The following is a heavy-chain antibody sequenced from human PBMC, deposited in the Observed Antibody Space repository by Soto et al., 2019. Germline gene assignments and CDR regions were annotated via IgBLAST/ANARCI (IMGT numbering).Heavy chain of an antibody. Sequence: QVQLVQSGAEVKKPGASVKVSCKASGYTFSDYYMHWVRQAPGQGLEWMGLINPSGGSTTNVQKFQGRVTMTRDTSTSTVYMDLSSLRSEDTAVYYCARGSSLALEYWGQGTPVTVSS. CDR1: GYTFSDYY. CDR2: INPSGGST. CDR3: ARGSSLALEY. V-gene: IGHV1-46*01. J-gene: IGHJ4*02.